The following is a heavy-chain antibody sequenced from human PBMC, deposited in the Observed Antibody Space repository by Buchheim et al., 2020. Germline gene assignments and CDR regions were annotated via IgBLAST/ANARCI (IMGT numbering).Heavy chain of an antibody. V-gene: IGHV3-74*01. CDR2: INEDGSFT. D-gene: IGHD1-26*01. CDR3: ARDLSGSQDY. CDR1: GFTLRTYW. Sequence: EVQLEGSGGGLVQPGGSLRLSCAASGFTLRTYWMHWVRQALGKGLEWVSRINEDGSFTNYADSVKGRFTISIDNPGNTPYFQMTSLRVEDTAMYYCARDLSGSQDYWGQGTL. J-gene: IGHJ4*02.